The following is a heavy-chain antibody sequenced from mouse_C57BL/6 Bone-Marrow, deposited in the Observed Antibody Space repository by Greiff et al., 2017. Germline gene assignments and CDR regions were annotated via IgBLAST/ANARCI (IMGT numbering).Heavy chain of an antibody. D-gene: IGHD1-1*01. CDR1: GYTFTDYY. CDR3: ARGGITTVVAPFDY. Sequence: EVQLQQSGPVLVKPGASVKMSCKASGYTFTDYYMNWVKQSHGKSLEWIGVINPYNGGTSYNQKFKGKATLTVDKSSSTAYMELNSLTSEDSAVYYCARGGITTVVAPFDYWGQGTTLTVSS. V-gene: IGHV1-19*01. CDR2: INPYNGGT. J-gene: IGHJ2*01.